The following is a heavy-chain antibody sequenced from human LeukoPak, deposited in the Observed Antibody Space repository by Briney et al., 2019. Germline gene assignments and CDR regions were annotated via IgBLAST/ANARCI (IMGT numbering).Heavy chain of an antibody. CDR3: ARGIKGEYCSSTSCYLSGVDY. CDR2: ISAYNGNT. V-gene: IGHV1-18*01. J-gene: IGHJ4*02. CDR1: GYTFTSYG. D-gene: IGHD2-2*01. Sequence: ASVKVSCKASGYTFTSYGISWVRQAPGQGLERMGWISAYNGNTNYAQKLQGRVTMTTDTSTSTAYMELRSLRSDDTAVYYCARGIKGEYCSSTSCYLSGVDYWGQGTLVTVSS.